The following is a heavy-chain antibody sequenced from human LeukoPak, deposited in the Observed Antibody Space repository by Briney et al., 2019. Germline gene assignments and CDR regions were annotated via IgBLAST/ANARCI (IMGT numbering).Heavy chain of an antibody. J-gene: IGHJ5*02. Sequence: SETLSLTCTVSGGSISSYYWSWIRQSPGKGLEWIGYIYTSGSTNYNPSLKSRVTISVDTSKNQFSLKLSSVTAADTAVYYCARDIGRGNSPWGQGTLVTVSS. CDR3: ARDIGRGNSP. D-gene: IGHD4-23*01. CDR1: GGSISSYY. CDR2: IYTSGST. V-gene: IGHV4-4*09.